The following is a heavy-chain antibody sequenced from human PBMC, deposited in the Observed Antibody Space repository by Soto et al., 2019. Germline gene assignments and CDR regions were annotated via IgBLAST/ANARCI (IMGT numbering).Heavy chain of an antibody. V-gene: IGHV1-46*01. CDR2: INPSGGST. Sequence: QVQLVQSGAEVKKPGASVKVSCKASGYTFTSYYMHWVRQAPGQGLEWMGIINPSGGSTSYAQKFQGRVSMTRDTSTSTVYMELSSVRSEDTAVYYCARTRVPRDLFDYWGQGTLVTVSS. CDR3: ARTRVPRDLFDY. D-gene: IGHD1-1*01. CDR1: GYTFTSYY. J-gene: IGHJ4*02.